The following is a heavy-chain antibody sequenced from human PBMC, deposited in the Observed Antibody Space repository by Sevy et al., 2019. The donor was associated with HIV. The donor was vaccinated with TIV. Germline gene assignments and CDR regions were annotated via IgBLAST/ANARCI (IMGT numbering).Heavy chain of an antibody. D-gene: IGHD2-15*01. V-gene: IGHV3-30*02. CDR1: GFTLSSVG. CDR3: AKDYCIGNDCFLGWFDP. J-gene: IGHJ5*02. Sequence: GGSLRLSCAASGFTLSSVGIHWVRLTPGTGLEWLAFIRHDGNKYFYGASVKGRITTSRDNSKNTVSLQMNSLRVEDTAIYYCAKDYCIGNDCFLGWFDPRGQGTVVTVSS. CDR2: IRHDGNKY.